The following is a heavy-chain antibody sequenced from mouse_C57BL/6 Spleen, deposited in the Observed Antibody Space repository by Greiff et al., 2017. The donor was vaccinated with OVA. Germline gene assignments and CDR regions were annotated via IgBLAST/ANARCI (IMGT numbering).Heavy chain of an antibody. CDR2: IDPSDSET. CDR1: GYTFTSYW. CDR3: ARRDGLYWYFDV. V-gene: IGHV1-52*01. Sequence: QVQLQQPGAELVRPGSSVKLSCKASGYTFTSYWLHWVKQRPIQGLEWIGNIDPSDSETHYTQMIKDKATLTVDKSSSTAYMQLSSLTSEDSAVYYCARRDGLYWYFDVWGTGTTVTVSS. D-gene: IGHD2-3*01. J-gene: IGHJ1*03.